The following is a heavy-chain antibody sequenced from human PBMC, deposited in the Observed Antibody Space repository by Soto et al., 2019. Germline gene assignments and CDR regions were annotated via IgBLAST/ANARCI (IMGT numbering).Heavy chain of an antibody. CDR1: GDSVSSDSAD. CDR2: TYYRSKWYN. CDR3: ARDLSGMDV. J-gene: IGHJ6*02. Sequence: PSQTLSLTCGISGDSVSSDSADWNWIRRSPSRGLEWLGRTYYRSKWYNDYAVSVKSRIIIKADTSRNQFSLQLNSVTPEDTAVYYCARDLSGMDVWGQGTTVTVSS. V-gene: IGHV6-1*01. D-gene: IGHD3-16*02.